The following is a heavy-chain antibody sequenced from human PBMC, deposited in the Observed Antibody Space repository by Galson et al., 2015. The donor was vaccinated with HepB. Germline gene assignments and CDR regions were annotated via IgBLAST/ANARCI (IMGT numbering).Heavy chain of an antibody. Sequence: SLRLSCAASGFTFTNYSMTWVRQAPGKGLEWVSAISSSGGTTYYADSVKGRFTISRDNPKDTLYLQMNSLRAEDTAVYYCAKRGKVGVAFRRGGDFDYWGQGTLVTVSS. V-gene: IGHV3-23*01. J-gene: IGHJ4*02. D-gene: IGHD6-19*01. CDR3: AKRGKVGVAFRRGGDFDY. CDR2: ISSSGGTT. CDR1: GFTFTNYS.